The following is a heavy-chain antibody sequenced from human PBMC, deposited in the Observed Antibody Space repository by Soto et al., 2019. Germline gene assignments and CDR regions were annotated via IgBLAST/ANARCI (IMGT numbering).Heavy chain of an antibody. D-gene: IGHD2-8*01. V-gene: IGHV1-46*01. CDR1: GYTFTSYY. CDR2: ISPSGGST. CDR3: ARAGVRGNAILDYYYYYYMDV. Sequence: ASVKVSCKASGYTFTSYYMHWVRQAPGQGLEWMGIISPSGGSTSYAQKFQGRVTMTRDTSTSTVYMELSSLRSEDTAVYYCARAGVRGNAILDYYYYYYMDVWGKGTTVTVSS. J-gene: IGHJ6*03.